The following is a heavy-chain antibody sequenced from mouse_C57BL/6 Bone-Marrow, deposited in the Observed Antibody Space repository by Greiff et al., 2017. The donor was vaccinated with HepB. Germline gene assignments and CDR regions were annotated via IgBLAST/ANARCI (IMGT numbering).Heavy chain of an antibody. D-gene: IGHD1-1*01. CDR1: GYTFTSYW. Sequence: QVQLQQPGAELVKPGASVKLSCKASGYTFTSYWMHWVKQRPGQGLEWIGMIHPNSGSTNYNEKFKSKATLTVDKSSSTAYMQLSSLTSEDAAVYYCARRDYYGKRSYFDYWGQGTTLTVSS. J-gene: IGHJ2*01. CDR2: IHPNSGST. V-gene: IGHV1-64*01. CDR3: ARRDYYGKRSYFDY.